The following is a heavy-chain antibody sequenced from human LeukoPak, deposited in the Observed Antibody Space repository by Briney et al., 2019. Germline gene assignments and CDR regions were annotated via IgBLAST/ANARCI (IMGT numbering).Heavy chain of an antibody. CDR2: ISSDSSYI. CDR1: GFTFNTYS. Sequence: GGSLRLSCAASGFTFNTYSMNWVRQAPGKGLEWVSSISSDSSYIFYADSVKGRFTISRDNARNSLFLQMNSLRAEDTAVYYCARDLRYCSSASCSENGAFDIWGQGTMVTVSS. V-gene: IGHV3-21*01. D-gene: IGHD2-2*01. CDR3: ARDLRYCSSASCSENGAFDI. J-gene: IGHJ3*02.